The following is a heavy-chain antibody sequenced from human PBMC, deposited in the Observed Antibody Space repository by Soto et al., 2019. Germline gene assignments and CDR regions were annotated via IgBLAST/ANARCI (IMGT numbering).Heavy chain of an antibody. CDR3: ALKGDGYRGFKY. D-gene: IGHD5-12*01. J-gene: IGHJ4*02. CDR1: GFSLSTSGVG. CDR2: IYWDDDK. V-gene: IGHV2-5*02. Sequence: QITLKESGPTLVKPTQTLTLTCTLSGFSLSTSGVGVGWIRQPPGKALEWLALIYWDDDKRYSPFLKSRHTITKDTSKNQVVLTLTNMDPVETATYYCALKGDGYRGFKYWGQGTLVTVSS.